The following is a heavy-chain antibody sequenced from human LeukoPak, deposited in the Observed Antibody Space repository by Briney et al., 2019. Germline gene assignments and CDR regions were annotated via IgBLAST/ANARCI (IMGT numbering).Heavy chain of an antibody. CDR3: ARDRTYGSGSYSFDY. J-gene: IGHJ4*02. D-gene: IGHD3-10*01. CDR2: ISTSSSYI. CDR1: GFTFSSYS. V-gene: IGHV3-21*01. Sequence: GGSLRLSCAASGFTFSSYSMNWVRQAPGKGLEWVSSISTSSSYIYYADSVKGRFTISRDNAKNSLYLQMNSLRAEDTAVYYCARDRTYGSGSYSFDYWGQGTLVTVSS.